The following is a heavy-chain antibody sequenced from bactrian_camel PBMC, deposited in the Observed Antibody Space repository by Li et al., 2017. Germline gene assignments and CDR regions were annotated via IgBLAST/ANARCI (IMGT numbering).Heavy chain of an antibody. Sequence: DVQLVESGGGSVQAGGSLRLSCAASEYTYRTNYMGWFRQAPGKGREGVAAINSDGITSYADSVMDRFTIAQDNSKNTLYLQMNNLNPEDTAMYYCAAGVALWHSKTCLRTQYSDWGQGTQVTVS. CDR1: EYTYRTNY. V-gene: IGHV3S42*01. J-gene: IGHJ4*01. CDR3: AAGVALWHSKTCLRTQYSD. D-gene: IGHD4*01. CDR2: INSDGIT.